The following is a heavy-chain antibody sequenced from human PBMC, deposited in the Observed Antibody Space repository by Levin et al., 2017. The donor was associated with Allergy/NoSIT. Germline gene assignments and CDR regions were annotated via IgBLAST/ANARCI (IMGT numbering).Heavy chain of an antibody. CDR2: IYTSGST. D-gene: IGHD2-2*01. CDR3: ARDLLDCSSTSCSSNYYFYYMDV. J-gene: IGHJ6*03. Sequence: SQTLSLTCTVSGGSISSGSYYWSWIRQPAGQGLQWIGRIYTSGSTNYNPSLKSRVTISVDTSKNQFSLKLSSVTAADTAVYYCARDLLDCSSTSCSSNYYFYYMDVWGKGTTVTVSS. CDR1: GGSISSGSYY. V-gene: IGHV4-61*02.